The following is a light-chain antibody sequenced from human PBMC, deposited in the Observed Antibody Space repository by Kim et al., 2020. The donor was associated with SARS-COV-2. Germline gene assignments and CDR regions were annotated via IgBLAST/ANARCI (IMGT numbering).Light chain of an antibody. Sequence: VKTTCHAASGASSLVDDWDPQDQGKGPRDSMNLNSVGSHIKGDGVPDRFSGYGSGTGRYLTISGLQSEDEADYYCQTRDTGIRVFGGGTQLTVL. CDR1: SGASSLV. CDR3: QTRDTGIRV. V-gene: IGLV4-69*01. J-gene: IGLJ2*01. CDR2: LNSVGSH.